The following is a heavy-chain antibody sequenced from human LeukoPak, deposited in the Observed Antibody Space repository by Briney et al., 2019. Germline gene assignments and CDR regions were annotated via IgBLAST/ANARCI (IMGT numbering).Heavy chain of an antibody. Sequence: SETLSLTCTVSGGSISSYYWSWIRQPPGKGLEWIGYIYYSGSTNYNPSFKSRVTISVDTSKNQFSLKLSSVTAADTAVYYCARQGYDFWSGYYTRAFDIWGQGTMVTVSS. V-gene: IGHV4-59*08. CDR1: GGSISSYY. J-gene: IGHJ3*02. CDR3: ARQGYDFWSGYYTRAFDI. CDR2: IYYSGST. D-gene: IGHD3-3*01.